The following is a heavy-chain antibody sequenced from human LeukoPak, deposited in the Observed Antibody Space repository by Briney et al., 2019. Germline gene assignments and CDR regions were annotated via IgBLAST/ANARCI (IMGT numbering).Heavy chain of an antibody. D-gene: IGHD6-19*01. V-gene: IGHV4-34*01. CDR1: GGSFSGYY. Sequence: PSETLSLTCAVYGGSFSGYYWSWIRQPPGKGLEWIGEINHSGSTNYNPSLKSRVTISVDTSKNQFSLKLSSVTAADTAVYYCARRYPTGWDFDYWGQGTLVTVSS. CDR3: ARRYPTGWDFDY. CDR2: INHSGST. J-gene: IGHJ4*02.